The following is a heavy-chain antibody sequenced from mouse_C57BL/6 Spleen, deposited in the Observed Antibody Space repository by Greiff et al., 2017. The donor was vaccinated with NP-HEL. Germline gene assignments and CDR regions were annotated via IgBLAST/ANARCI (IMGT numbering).Heavy chain of an antibody. Sequence: EVQVVESGGGLVQPKGSLKLSCAASGFTFNTYAMHWVRQAPGKGLEWVARIRSKSSNYATYYADSVKDRFTISRDDSQSMLYLQMNNLKTEDTAMYYCVSLITTAVEGYFDVWGTGTTVTVSS. J-gene: IGHJ1*03. V-gene: IGHV10-3*01. CDR2: IRSKSSNYAT. CDR3: VSLITTAVEGYFDV. CDR1: GFTFNTYA. D-gene: IGHD1-1*01.